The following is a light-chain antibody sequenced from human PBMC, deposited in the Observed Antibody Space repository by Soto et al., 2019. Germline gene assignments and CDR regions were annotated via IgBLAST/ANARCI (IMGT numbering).Light chain of an antibody. J-gene: IGLJ2*01. CDR2: EVS. Sequence: QSVLTQPPSASGSPGQSVTISCTGTSSGVGGYNYVSWYQQHPGKAPKLMIYEVSKRPSGVPDRFSGSKSGNTASLTVSGLQAEDEADYYCSSYAGARVFGGGTKLTVL. V-gene: IGLV2-8*01. CDR1: SSGVGGYNY. CDR3: SSYAGARV.